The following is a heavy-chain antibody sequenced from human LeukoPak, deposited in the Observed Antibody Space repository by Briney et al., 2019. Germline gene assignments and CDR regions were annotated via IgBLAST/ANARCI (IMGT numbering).Heavy chain of an antibody. D-gene: IGHD2-15*01. CDR2: IYSGGST. J-gene: IGHJ6*02. CDR3: ASGYCSGGSCYPYYYGMDV. Sequence: GGSLRLSCAASGFTFSSYAMSWVRQAPGKGLEWVSVIYSGGSTYYADSVKGRFTISRDNSKNTLYLQMNSLRAEDTAVYYCASGYCSGGSCYPYYYGMDVWGQGTTVTVSS. CDR1: GFTFSSYA. V-gene: IGHV3-53*01.